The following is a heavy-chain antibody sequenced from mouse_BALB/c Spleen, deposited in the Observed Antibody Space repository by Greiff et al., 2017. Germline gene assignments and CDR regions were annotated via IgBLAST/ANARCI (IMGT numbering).Heavy chain of an antibody. Sequence: VQLQQSGTVLARPGASVKMSCKASGYSFTSYWMHWVKQRPGQGLEWIGAIYPGNSDTSYNQKFKGKAKLTAVTSASTAYMELSSLTNEDSAVYYCTRRGYYGPYYAMDYWGQGTSVTVSS. CDR1: GYSFTSYW. CDR2: IYPGNSDT. J-gene: IGHJ4*01. V-gene: IGHV1-5*01. D-gene: IGHD2-1*01. CDR3: TRRGYYGPYYAMDY.